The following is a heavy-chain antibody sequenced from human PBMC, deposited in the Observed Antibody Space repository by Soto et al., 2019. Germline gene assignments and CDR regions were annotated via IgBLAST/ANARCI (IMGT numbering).Heavy chain of an antibody. J-gene: IGHJ6*02. CDR1: GGSISSYY. V-gene: IGHV4-59*01. D-gene: IGHD5-18*01. CDR3: ARVVTPMSPHYFYDDMDE. CDR2: IYYSGST. Sequence: GGSISSYYWSWIRQPPGKGLEWIGYIYYSGSTNYNPSFMGRVTISVDTTDNQFSLKLNSVTAADTAGYYFARVVTPMSPHYFYDDMDECGHGNTVTVS.